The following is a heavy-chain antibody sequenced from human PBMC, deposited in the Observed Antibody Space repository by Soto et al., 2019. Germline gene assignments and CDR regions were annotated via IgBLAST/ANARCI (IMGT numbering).Heavy chain of an antibody. V-gene: IGHV4-31*03. J-gene: IGHJ5*02. D-gene: IGHD6-13*01. CDR3: ERVFADSSSFFDP. CDR1: GGSICSGNYY. CDR2: IFYSGRT. Sequence: QVQLQESGPGLVKPSQTLSLTCTVSGGSICSGNYYWSWILQHPGKGLEWIGYIFYSGRTYYNPSLKSRVTISVDTSKNQFSLKLSAVTAADTALYYCERVFADSSSFFDPWGQGTLVTVSS.